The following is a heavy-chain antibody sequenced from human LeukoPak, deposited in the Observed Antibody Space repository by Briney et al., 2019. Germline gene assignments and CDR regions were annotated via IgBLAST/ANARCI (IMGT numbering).Heavy chain of an antibody. CDR3: ARDGHYYDSDGYSLDAFDI. J-gene: IGHJ3*02. V-gene: IGHV4-61*02. CDR2: IYTSGTT. D-gene: IGHD3-22*01. CDR1: GGPISSGRYY. Sequence: SETLSLTCTVSGGPISSGRYYWTWIRQPAGQGLEWIGRIYTSGTTDYNPSFKSRVTMSLDTSKNLFSLKLTPVTAADAAVYYCARDGHYYDSDGYSLDAFDIWGQGTVVTVSS.